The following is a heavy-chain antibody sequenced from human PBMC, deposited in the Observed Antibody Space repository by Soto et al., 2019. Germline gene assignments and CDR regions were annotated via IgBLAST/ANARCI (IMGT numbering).Heavy chain of an antibody. V-gene: IGHV3-23*01. CDR2: TSGGGGRT. CDR1: GFTLSSYT. J-gene: IGHJ5*02. CDR3: ARVDGGSVARPTRLDP. D-gene: IGHD2-21*01. Sequence: EVQLLASGGGVVQGGAFMRLYSTACGFTLSSYTINWVRQPPGTGVEWVAATSGGGGRTYYADSVRSRFSVSSDTPGNTLYRQLNSLRPEDTAVYYCARVDGGSVARPTRLDPWGQGTLVTVSS.